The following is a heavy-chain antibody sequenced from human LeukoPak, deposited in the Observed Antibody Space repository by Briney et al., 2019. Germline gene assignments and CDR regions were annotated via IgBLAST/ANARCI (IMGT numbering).Heavy chain of an antibody. V-gene: IGHV3-21*01. CDR3: ARDAGIAAAGSRAFDI. Sequence: PGGSLRLSCAASGFTFTSYSMNWVRQAPGRGLEWVSSISSSSRYIYYADSVKGRFTISRDNAKNSLYLQMNSLRAEDTAVYYCARDAGIAAAGSRAFDIWGQGTMVTVSS. CDR1: GFTFTSYS. J-gene: IGHJ3*02. D-gene: IGHD6-13*01. CDR2: ISSSSRYI.